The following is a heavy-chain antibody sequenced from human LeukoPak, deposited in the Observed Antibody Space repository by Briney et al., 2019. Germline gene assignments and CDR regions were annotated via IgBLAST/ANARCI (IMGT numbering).Heavy chain of an antibody. CDR1: GYTFTSYG. J-gene: IGHJ4*02. Sequence: ASVKVSCKASGYTFTSYGISWVRQAPGQGLEWMGWISAYNGNTNYAQKLQGRVTMTTDTSTSTAYMELRSLRSDDTAVYYCARDDIVVVPAAIRVPNTFDYWGQGALVTVSS. V-gene: IGHV1-18*01. CDR3: ARDDIVVVPAAIRVPNTFDY. D-gene: IGHD2-2*02. CDR2: ISAYNGNT.